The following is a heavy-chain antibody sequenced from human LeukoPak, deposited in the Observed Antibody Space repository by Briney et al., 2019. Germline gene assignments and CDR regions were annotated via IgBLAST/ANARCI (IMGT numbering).Heavy chain of an antibody. CDR1: GGSFSGGVYY. Sequence: SQTLSLTCSVSGGSFSGGVYYWNWIRQHPGKGLEWIGYISFTGSTYYNPSLKSRITISVDTSRNQFSLRLTSVTAADTALYYCATGSSGGFVDYWGREPWSPSPQ. CDR3: ATGSSGGFVDY. CDR2: ISFTGST. D-gene: IGHD2-15*01. V-gene: IGHV4-31*03. J-gene: IGHJ4*02.